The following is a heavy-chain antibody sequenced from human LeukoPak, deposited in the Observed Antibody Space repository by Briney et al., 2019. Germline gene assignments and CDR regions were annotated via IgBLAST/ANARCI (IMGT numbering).Heavy chain of an antibody. D-gene: IGHD5-18*01. CDR1: GGSLSGYY. CDR2: INHSGST. Sequence: SETLSLTCAVYGGSLSGYYWIWIRQPPGKGLEWIGEINHSGSTNYNPSLRSRVTISVDTSKNQFSLKLSSVTAADTAVYYRARGRYSYGGLDYWGQGTLVTVSS. J-gene: IGHJ4*02. CDR3: ARGRYSYGGLDY. V-gene: IGHV4-34*01.